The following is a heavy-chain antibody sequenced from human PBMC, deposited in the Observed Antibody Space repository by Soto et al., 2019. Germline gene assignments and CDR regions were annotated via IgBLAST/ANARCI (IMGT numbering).Heavy chain of an antibody. CDR1: GFTFSSYA. Sequence: EVQLLESGGGLVQPGGSLRLSCAASGFTFSSYAMSWVRQAPGKGLEWVSAISGSGGSTYYADSVKGRFTISRDNSKNSLSLQMNSLRAGDTAVYYCAKDQGYYDCWSGPAGSNAFDIWGQVTMVTVSS. CDR2: ISGSGGST. D-gene: IGHD3-3*01. CDR3: AKDQGYYDCWSGPAGSNAFDI. V-gene: IGHV3-23*01. J-gene: IGHJ3*02.